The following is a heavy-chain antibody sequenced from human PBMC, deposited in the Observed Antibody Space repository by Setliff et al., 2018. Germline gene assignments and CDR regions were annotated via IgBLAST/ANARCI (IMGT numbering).Heavy chain of an antibody. V-gene: IGHV1-69*05. CDR3: ARSPAVLGIVYLDP. D-gene: IGHD2-15*01. Sequence: SVKVSCKASGGTFSSQGISWVRQAPGQGLEWMGGIIPMFGTPAYAQKFQDRVTITTDESTSTAYMELDSLRSEDTAVYYCARSPAVLGIVYLDPWGQGTLVTVSS. CDR1: GGTFSSQG. CDR2: IIPMFGTP. J-gene: IGHJ5*02.